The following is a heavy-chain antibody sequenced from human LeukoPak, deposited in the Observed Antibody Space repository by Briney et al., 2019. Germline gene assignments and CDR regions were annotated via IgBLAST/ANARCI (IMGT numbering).Heavy chain of an antibody. D-gene: IGHD2-15*01. Sequence: SETLSLTCTVSGGSISSGGYYWSWIRQPAGKGLEWIGRIYTSGSTNYNPSLKSRVTISVDTSKNQFSLKLSSVTAADTAVYYCARDKRYCSGGSCYAEIYYYYYMDVWGKGTTVTVSS. CDR3: ARDKRYCSGGSCYAEIYYYYYMDV. J-gene: IGHJ6*03. CDR2: IYTSGST. V-gene: IGHV4-61*02. CDR1: GGSISSGGYY.